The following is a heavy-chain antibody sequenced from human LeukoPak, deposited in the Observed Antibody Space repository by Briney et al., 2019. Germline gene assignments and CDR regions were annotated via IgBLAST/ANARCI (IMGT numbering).Heavy chain of an antibody. Sequence: SETLSLTCAVYGGSFSGYYWSWIRLPPGKGLEWIGEINHSGSTNYNPSLKSRVTISVDTSKNQFSLKLSSVTAADTAVYYCARTSWRPYYYYGMDVWGQGTTVTVSS. J-gene: IGHJ6*02. CDR1: GGSFSGYY. V-gene: IGHV4-34*01. D-gene: IGHD2-2*01. CDR3: ARTSWRPYYYYGMDV. CDR2: INHSGST.